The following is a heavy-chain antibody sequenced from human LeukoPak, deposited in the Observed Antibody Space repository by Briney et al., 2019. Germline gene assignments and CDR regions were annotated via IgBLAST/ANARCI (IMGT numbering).Heavy chain of an antibody. V-gene: IGHV3-21*04. CDR1: GFTFSSYS. D-gene: IGHD3-10*01. Sequence: GGSLRLSCAASGFTFSSYSMNWVRQAPGKGLEWVSSISSSSSYIYYADSVKGRFTISRDNAKNSLYLQMNSLRAEDTAVYYCAKLTYGSGTYGAFDYWGQGTLVTVST. J-gene: IGHJ4*02. CDR3: AKLTYGSGTYGAFDY. CDR2: ISSSSSYI.